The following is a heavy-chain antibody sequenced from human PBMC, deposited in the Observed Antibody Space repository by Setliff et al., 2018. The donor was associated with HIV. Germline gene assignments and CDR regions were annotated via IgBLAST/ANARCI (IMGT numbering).Heavy chain of an antibody. CDR3: AKSPPDYDILTGWPEYFDY. Sequence: GGSLRLSCAASGFTFSSYSMNWVRQAPGKGLECVSSISSSSSYIYYADSVKGRFTISRDNAKNSLYLQMNSLRAEDTAVYYCAKSPPDYDILTGWPEYFDYWGQGTLVTVSS. CDR2: ISSSSSYI. J-gene: IGHJ4*02. D-gene: IGHD3-9*01. V-gene: IGHV3-21*01. CDR1: GFTFSSYS.